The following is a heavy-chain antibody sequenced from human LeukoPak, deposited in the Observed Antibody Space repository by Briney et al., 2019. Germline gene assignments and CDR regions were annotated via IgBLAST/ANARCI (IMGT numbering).Heavy chain of an antibody. CDR1: GGSMSPYH. V-gene: IGHV4-59*08. D-gene: IGHD6-19*01. CDR2: IYYSGST. CDR3: ARAVSGRFDY. J-gene: IGHJ4*02. Sequence: PSETLSLTCTVSGGSMSPYHWGWIRQPPGKGLEWTGYIYYSGSTNYNPSLNSRVTISVDTSKNQFSLRLSSVTAADTAINYCARAVSGRFDYWGQGTLVTVSS.